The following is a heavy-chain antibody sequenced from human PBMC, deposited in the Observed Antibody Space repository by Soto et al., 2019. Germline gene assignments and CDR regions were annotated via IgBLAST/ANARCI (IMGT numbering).Heavy chain of an antibody. Sequence: ETLSLTCAVYGGSFSDYYWSWIRQPPGKGLEWIGEINHSGSTNYNLSLKSRVTISVDTSKNQFSLKLSSVTAADTAVYYCARGGRNRSVDTAMADFDYWGQGTLVTVSS. CDR2: INHSGST. J-gene: IGHJ4*02. CDR1: GGSFSDYY. V-gene: IGHV4-34*01. D-gene: IGHD5-18*01. CDR3: ARGGRNRSVDTAMADFDY.